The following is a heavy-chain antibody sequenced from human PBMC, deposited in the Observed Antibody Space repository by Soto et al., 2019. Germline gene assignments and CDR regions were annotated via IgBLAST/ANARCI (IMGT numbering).Heavy chain of an antibody. Sequence: ASVKVSCKASGYTFTSYYMHWVRQAPGQGLEWMGIINPSGGSTSYAQKFQGRVTMTRDTSTSTVHMELSSLRSEDTAVYYCARRLGYYDSSGYYFDYWGQGTLVTVSS. CDR3: ARRLGYYDSSGYYFDY. CDR1: GYTFTSYY. D-gene: IGHD3-22*01. V-gene: IGHV1-46*01. J-gene: IGHJ4*02. CDR2: INPSGGST.